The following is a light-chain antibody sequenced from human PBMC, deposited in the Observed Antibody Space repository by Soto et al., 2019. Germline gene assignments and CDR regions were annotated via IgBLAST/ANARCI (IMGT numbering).Light chain of an antibody. CDR1: QTITPTF. J-gene: IGKJ4*01. CDR2: GAS. V-gene: IGKV3-20*01. CDR3: QQFGVSPT. Sequence: EIVLTQSPGTLSLSPGERATLSCRASQTITPTFLAWYQQKPGQAPRLLIYGASSRATDIPDRFSGCGSGTDFTLTISKLEPEDFAVYYCQQFGVSPTFGGGTKVEIK.